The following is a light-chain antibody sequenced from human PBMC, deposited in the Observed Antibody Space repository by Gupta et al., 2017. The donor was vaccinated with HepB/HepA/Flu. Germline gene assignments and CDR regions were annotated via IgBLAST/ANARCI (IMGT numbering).Light chain of an antibody. Sequence: LVLTQSPSVSASLGASVTLHCTLSSGHSNYAVAWHQQQPEKGPRYLMKLNSDGSHSKGDGIPDRFSGSSSGAERYLSISSLQSEDEADYYCQTWGTVPVFGGGTKLTVL. CDR3: QTWGTVPV. CDR2: LNSDGSH. CDR1: SGHSNYA. J-gene: IGLJ3*02. V-gene: IGLV4-69*01.